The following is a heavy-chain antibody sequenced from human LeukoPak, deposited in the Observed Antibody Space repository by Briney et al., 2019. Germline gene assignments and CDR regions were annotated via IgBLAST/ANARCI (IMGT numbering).Heavy chain of an antibody. CDR3: ARDLPGEDDY. J-gene: IGHJ4*02. Sequence: ASVKVSCKASGYTFTGYYTHWVRQAPGQGLEWMGRINPSSGGTNYAQKFQGRVTMTRDTSISTAYMELSRLRSDDTAVYYCARDLPGEDDYWGQGTLVTVSS. CDR1: GYTFTGYY. D-gene: IGHD3-10*01. V-gene: IGHV1-2*06. CDR2: INPSSGGT.